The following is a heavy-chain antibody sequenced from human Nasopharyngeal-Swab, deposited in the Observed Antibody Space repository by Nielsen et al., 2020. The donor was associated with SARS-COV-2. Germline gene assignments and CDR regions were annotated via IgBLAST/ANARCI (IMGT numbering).Heavy chain of an antibody. D-gene: IGHD3-3*01. J-gene: IGHJ5*02. Sequence: SETLSLTCTLSGGSISSSSYYWGWIRQPPGKGLEWFGSIYYSGSTYYNPSLKSRVTISVDTSKNQFSLKLSSVTAADTAVYYCASSPFRITIFGVVIGNWFDPWGQGTLVTVSS. CDR2: IYYSGST. V-gene: IGHV4-39*01. CDR1: GGSISSSSYY. CDR3: ASSPFRITIFGVVIGNWFDP.